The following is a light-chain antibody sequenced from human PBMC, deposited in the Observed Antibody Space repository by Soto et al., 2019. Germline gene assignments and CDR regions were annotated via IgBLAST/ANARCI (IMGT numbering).Light chain of an antibody. CDR3: QQSYSTPPT. CDR1: QSINYY. J-gene: IGKJ1*01. V-gene: IGKV1-39*01. Sequence: DIQMTQSPSSLSAFVGDRVTITCRANQSINYYLNWYQQQPGKAPRLLIHGASSLQSGVPSRFSGGRSVTAFTLTISSLQPEDIATYYCQQSYSTPPTFGQGTKVDIK. CDR2: GAS.